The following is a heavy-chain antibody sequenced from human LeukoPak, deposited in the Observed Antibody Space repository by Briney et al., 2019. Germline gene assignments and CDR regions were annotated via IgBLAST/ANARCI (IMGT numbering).Heavy chain of an antibody. CDR1: GGSISSGGYY. D-gene: IGHD3-9*01. J-gene: IGHJ4*02. Sequence: PSQTLSLTCTVSGGSISSGGYYWSWLRQHPGKGLEWIGYIYYSGSTYYNPSLKSRVTISVDTSKNQFSLKLSSVTAADTAVYYCAREADILTGYYNGGLGYFDYWGQGTLVTVSS. V-gene: IGHV4-31*03. CDR3: AREADILTGYYNGGLGYFDY. CDR2: IYYSGST.